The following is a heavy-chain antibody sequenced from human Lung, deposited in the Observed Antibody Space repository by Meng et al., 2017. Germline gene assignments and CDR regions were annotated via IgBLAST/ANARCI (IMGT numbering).Heavy chain of an antibody. J-gene: IGHJ4*02. CDR2: INHSGST. V-gene: IGHV4-34*01. D-gene: IGHD4-11*01. CDR1: GGSFSDYY. Sequence: GLVNPSETLSLPCVVSGGSFSDYYWSWIRQPPGKGLEWIGEINHSGSTNYNPSLESRATISVDTSQNNLSLKLSSVTAADSAVYYCARGPTTMAHDFDYWGQGTLVTVSS. CDR3: ARGPTTMAHDFDY.